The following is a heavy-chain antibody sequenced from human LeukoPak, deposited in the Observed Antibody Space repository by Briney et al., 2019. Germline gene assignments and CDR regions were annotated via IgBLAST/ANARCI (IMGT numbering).Heavy chain of an antibody. CDR1: DLTFSNYE. D-gene: IGHD3-3*01. CDR3: GRGRYDFWSGPRAYYFDY. CDR2: ISCSSSTI. Sequence: PGGSLRLSCTSSDLTFSNYEMHWVRQAPGKGLDWVSYISCSSSTIYYADSVEGRFTISRDNAKNSLYLQMNSLRAEDTAIYYCGRGRYDFWSGPRAYYFDYWGQGTLVTVSS. J-gene: IGHJ4*01. V-gene: IGHV3-48*03.